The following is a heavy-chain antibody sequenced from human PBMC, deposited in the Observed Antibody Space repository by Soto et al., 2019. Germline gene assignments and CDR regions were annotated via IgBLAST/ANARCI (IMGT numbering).Heavy chain of an antibody. V-gene: IGHV4-34*01. J-gene: IGHJ4*02. CDR3: ASARTYYYGSGSSIPFLV. Sequence: PSETLSLTCAVYGGSFSGYYWSWIRQPPGKGLEWIGEINHSGSTNYNPSLKSRVTISVDTSKNQFSLKLSSVTAADTAVYYCASARTYYYGSGSSIPFLVWGQGTLVTVSS. CDR2: INHSGST. D-gene: IGHD3-10*01. CDR1: GGSFSGYY.